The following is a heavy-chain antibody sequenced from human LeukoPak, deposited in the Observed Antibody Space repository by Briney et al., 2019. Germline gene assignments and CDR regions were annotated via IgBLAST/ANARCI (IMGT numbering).Heavy chain of an antibody. Sequence: PSETLSLTCTVSGGSISSGGYYWSWLRQHPGKGLEWIGYIYYSGSTYYNPSLKSRVTISVDTSKNQSSLKLSSVTAADTAVYYCAREKADGSQYYYYYYGMDVWGQGTTVTVSS. CDR2: IYYSGST. J-gene: IGHJ6*02. D-gene: IGHD6-13*01. CDR3: AREKADGSQYYYYYYGMDV. CDR1: GGSISSGGYY. V-gene: IGHV4-31*03.